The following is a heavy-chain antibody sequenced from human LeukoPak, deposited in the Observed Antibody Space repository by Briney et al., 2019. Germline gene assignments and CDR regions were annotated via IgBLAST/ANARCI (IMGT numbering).Heavy chain of an antibody. CDR2: ISGSGGST. D-gene: IGHD4-23*01. J-gene: IGHJ4*02. Sequence: GGSLRLSCAASGFTFSSYGMTWVRQAPGKGLEWVSVISGSGGSTNYADSVKGRFTISRDNAKNSLYLQMNSLRAEDTAVYYCARDFNYGGNFDYWGQGTLVTVSS. CDR1: GFTFSSYG. CDR3: ARDFNYGGNFDY. V-gene: IGHV3-23*01.